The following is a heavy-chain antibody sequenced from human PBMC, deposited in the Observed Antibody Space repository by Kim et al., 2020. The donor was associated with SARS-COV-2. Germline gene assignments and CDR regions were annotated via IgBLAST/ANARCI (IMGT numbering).Heavy chain of an antibody. CDR3: ARETPGIRGVACDI. D-gene: IGHD3-10*01. J-gene: IGHJ3*02. CDR2: ITTSGNTV. V-gene: IGHV3-48*03. CDR1: EFTLSSYE. Sequence: GGSLRLSCEASEFTLSSYEMNWVRQAPGKGLEWVSYITTSGNTVHYADSVRGRFTVSRDNAKNSLYLQMNSLRAEETAVYYCARETPGIRGVACDIWGQGPMVTVSS.